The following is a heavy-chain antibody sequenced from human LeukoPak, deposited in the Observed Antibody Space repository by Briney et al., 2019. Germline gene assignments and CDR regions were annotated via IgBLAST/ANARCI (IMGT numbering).Heavy chain of an antibody. D-gene: IGHD3-10*01. Sequence: GRSLRLSCAASGFTFSSYAMHWVRQAPGKGLEWVAVISYDGSNKYYADSVKGRFTISRDNSKNTLYLQMNSLRAEDTAVYYCAKDPLLWFGELNTDYWGQGTLVTVSS. J-gene: IGHJ4*02. CDR2: ISYDGSNK. V-gene: IGHV3-30-3*01. CDR1: GFTFSSYA. CDR3: AKDPLLWFGELNTDY.